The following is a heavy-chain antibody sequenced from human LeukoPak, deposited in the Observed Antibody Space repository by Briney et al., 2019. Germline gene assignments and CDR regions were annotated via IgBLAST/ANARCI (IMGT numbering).Heavy chain of an antibody. CDR3: ARVPLSIAAAGTSDY. V-gene: IGHV3-21*01. J-gene: IGHJ4*02. D-gene: IGHD6-13*01. CDR2: ISSSSSYI. CDR1: GFTFSSYS. Sequence: GGSLRLSCAVSGFTFSSYSMNWVRQAPGKGLEWVSSISSSSSYIYYADSVKGRFTISRDNAKNSLYLQMNSLRAEDTAVYYCARVPLSIAAAGTSDYWGQGTLVTVSS.